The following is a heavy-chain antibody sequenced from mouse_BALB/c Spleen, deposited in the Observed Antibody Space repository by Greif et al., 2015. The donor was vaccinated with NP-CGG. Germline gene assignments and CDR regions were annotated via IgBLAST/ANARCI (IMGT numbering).Heavy chain of an antibody. CDR1: GFNIKDTY. CDR2: TDPANGNT. J-gene: IGHJ1*01. V-gene: IGHV14-3*02. CDR3: ARWDWYFDV. Sequence: EVKLQESGAELVKPGASVKLSCTASGFNIKDTYMHWVKQRPEQGLEWIGRTDPANGNTKYDPKFQGKATITADTSSNTAYLQLSSLTSEDTAVYYCARWDWYFDVWGAGTTVTVSS.